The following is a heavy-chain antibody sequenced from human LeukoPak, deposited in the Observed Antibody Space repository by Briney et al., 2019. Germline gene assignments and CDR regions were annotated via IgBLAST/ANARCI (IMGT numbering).Heavy chain of an antibody. Sequence: QTGGSLRLSCAASGFTFSSYWMSWVRQAPGKGLEWVANIKQDGSEKYYVDSVKGRFTISGDNAKNSLYLQMNSLRAEDTAVYYCAREDYCTNGVCLDYWGQGTLVTVSS. J-gene: IGHJ4*02. CDR2: IKQDGSEK. CDR3: AREDYCTNGVCLDY. V-gene: IGHV3-7*01. D-gene: IGHD2-8*01. CDR1: GFTFSSYW.